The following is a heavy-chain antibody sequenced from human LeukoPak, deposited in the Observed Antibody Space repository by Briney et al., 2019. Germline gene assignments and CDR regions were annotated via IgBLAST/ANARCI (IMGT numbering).Heavy chain of an antibody. D-gene: IGHD3-22*01. V-gene: IGHV1-24*01. CDR2: FDPEDGET. CDR1: GYTLTELS. J-gene: IGHJ4*02. CDR3: VTMTARITMIVVVPYFDY. Sequence: GASVKVSCKVSGYTLTELSMHWVRQAPGKGLEWMGGFDPEDGETIYAQKFQGRVTMTEDTSTDTAYMELSSLRSEDTAVYYCVTMTARITMIVVVPYFDYWGQGTLVTVSS.